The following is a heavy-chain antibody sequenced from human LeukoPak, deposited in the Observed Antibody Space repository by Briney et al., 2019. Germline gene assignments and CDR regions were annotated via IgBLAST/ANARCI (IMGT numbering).Heavy chain of an antibody. Sequence: SETLSLTCTVSGVSISSYYWSWIRQPPGKGLEWIGYIYYSGSTNYNPSLKSRVTISVDTSKNQFSLKLSSVTAADTAVYYCARLVGSGSYLNWFDPWGQGTLVTVSS. J-gene: IGHJ5*02. D-gene: IGHD3-10*02. CDR2: IYYSGST. CDR3: ARLVGSGSYLNWFDP. V-gene: IGHV4-59*08. CDR1: GVSISSYY.